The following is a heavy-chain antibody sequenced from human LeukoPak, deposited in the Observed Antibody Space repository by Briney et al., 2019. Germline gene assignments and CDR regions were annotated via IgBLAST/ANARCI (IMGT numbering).Heavy chain of an antibody. CDR2: ISYDGSNK. CDR3: ARETGGYTYGEFDY. D-gene: IGHD5-18*01. V-gene: IGHV3-30-3*01. Sequence: GGSLRLSCAASGFTFTSYAIHWVRQAPGKGLEWVAVISYDGSNKYYADSVKGRFTISRDNSKNTLYLQMNSLRAEDTSVYYCARETGGYTYGEFDYWGQGTLVTVSS. J-gene: IGHJ4*02. CDR1: GFTFTSYA.